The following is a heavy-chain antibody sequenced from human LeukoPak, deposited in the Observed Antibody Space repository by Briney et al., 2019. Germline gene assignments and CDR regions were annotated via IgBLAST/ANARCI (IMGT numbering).Heavy chain of an antibody. Sequence: GGSLRLSCAASGFSFSHAWMSWVRQAPGKGLEWVGRIKSKIDGETTDFAAPVKGRFTISRDDSKNTLYLQMNSLKTEDTAVYYCTTDPLVTIGYWGQGTLVTVSS. V-gene: IGHV3-15*01. CDR1: GFSFSHAW. D-gene: IGHD3-3*01. CDR2: IKSKIDGETT. CDR3: TTDPLVTIGY. J-gene: IGHJ4*02.